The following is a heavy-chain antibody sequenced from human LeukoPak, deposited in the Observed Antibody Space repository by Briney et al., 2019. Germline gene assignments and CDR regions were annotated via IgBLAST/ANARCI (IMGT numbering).Heavy chain of an antibody. CDR1: GFTFGIYA. CDR2: ISGSGGTT. V-gene: IGHV3-23*01. J-gene: IGHJ4*02. CDR3: ARGHSSGWYYFDS. Sequence: GGSLRLSCAVSGFTFGIYAMTWVRQAPGRGLEWVSTISGSGGTTHFADSVKGRFTISRDNSGSTLYLQMNSLRAEDTAVYWCARGHSSGWYYFDSWGQGTLATVSS. D-gene: IGHD6-19*01.